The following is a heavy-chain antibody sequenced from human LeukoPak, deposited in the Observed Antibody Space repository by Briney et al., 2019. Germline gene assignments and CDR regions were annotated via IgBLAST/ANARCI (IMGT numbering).Heavy chain of an antibody. CDR1: GASISSRPYY. Sequence: PSETLSLTCTVSGASISSRPYYWGWIRQPPGKGLEWIGSISNSGSTYYSPSLKSRVTISVGTSKNQFSLKLSSVTAADTAVYYCARNPGDYGSWYFDLWGRGTLVTVSS. J-gene: IGHJ2*01. D-gene: IGHD4-17*01. CDR3: ARNPGDYGSWYFDL. CDR2: ISNSGST. V-gene: IGHV4-39*01.